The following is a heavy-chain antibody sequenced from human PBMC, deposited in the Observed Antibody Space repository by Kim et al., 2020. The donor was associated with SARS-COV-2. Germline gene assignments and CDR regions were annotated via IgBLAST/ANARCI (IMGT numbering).Heavy chain of an antibody. J-gene: IGHJ5*02. Sequence: GGSLRLSCAASGFTFSSYGMHWVRQAPGKGLEWVAVISYDGSNKYYADSVKGRFTISRDNSKNTLYLQMNSLRAEDTAVYYCAARIAAAPSTENWFDPWG. CDR3: AARIAAAPSTENWFDP. V-gene: IGHV3-33*05. D-gene: IGHD6-13*01. CDR1: GFTFSSYG. CDR2: ISYDGSNK.